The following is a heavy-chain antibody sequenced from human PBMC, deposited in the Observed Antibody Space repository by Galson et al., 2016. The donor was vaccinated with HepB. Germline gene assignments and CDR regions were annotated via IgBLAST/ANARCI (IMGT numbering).Heavy chain of an antibody. J-gene: IGHJ3*02. CDR2: INPNSGGT. CDR3: ARDRWDTGAADI. Sequence: SVKVSCKASGYTFAGYFMHWVRQAPGQGLEWMGWINPNSGGTDYALKFQGRVTMIRDTSISTAYMELSRLRADDTAVYYCARDRWDTGAADIWGQGTMVSVSS. V-gene: IGHV1-2*02. D-gene: IGHD1-26*01. CDR1: GYTFAGYF.